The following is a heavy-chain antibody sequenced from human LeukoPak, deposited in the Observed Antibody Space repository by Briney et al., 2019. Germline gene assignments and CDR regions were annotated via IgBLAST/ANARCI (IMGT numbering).Heavy chain of an antibody. J-gene: IGHJ6*02. D-gene: IGHD5-18*01. CDR3: ARDLGEGVDTAMAPYYYYGMDV. Sequence: GSSVTVSCKASGGTFSSYAISWVRQAPGQGLEWMGRIIPIFGIANYAQKFQGRVTNTADKSTSTAYMELSSLRSEDTAVYYCARDLGEGVDTAMAPYYYYGMDVWRQATTASVSS. CDR2: IIPIFGIA. V-gene: IGHV1-69*04. CDR1: GGTFSSYA.